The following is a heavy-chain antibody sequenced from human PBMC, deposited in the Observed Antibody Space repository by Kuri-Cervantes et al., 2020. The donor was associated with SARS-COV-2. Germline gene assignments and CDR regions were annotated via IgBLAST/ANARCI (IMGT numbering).Heavy chain of an antibody. J-gene: IGHJ3*02. CDR3: ARGVGSSWYVDDAFDI. D-gene: IGHD6-13*01. V-gene: IGHV1-46*01. Sequence: ASVKVSCKASGYTFTSYYMHWVRQAPGQGLEWMGIINPSGGSTSYAQKFQGRVTMTRDTSISTAYMELSSLRSEDTAVYYCARGVGSSWYVDDAFDIWGQGTMVTVSS. CDR1: GYTFTSYY. CDR2: INPSGGST.